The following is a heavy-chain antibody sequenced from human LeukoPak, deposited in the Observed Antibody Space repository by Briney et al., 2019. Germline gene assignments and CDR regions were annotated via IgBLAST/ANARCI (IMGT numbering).Heavy chain of an antibody. CDR2: IDPSDSYT. Sequence: GESLKISCKGSGYSFTSQWISWVRQMPGKGLEWMGRIDPSDSYTSYSPSFQGHVTMSADKSINTAYLQWSSLKASDTAMYYCARTAVSSGYVGKNYYYYGMDVWGKGPWSPSPQ. CDR3: ARTAVSSGYVGKNYYYYGMDV. V-gene: IGHV5-10-1*01. CDR1: GYSFTSQW. J-gene: IGHJ6*01. D-gene: IGHD3-10*02.